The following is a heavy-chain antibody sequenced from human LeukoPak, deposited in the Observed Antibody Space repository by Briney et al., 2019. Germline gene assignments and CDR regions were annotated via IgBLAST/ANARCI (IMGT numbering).Heavy chain of an antibody. V-gene: IGHV4-4*07. CDR2: IYTSGST. CDR3: ARGVRYFDWLSNNAFDI. J-gene: IGHJ3*02. D-gene: IGHD3-9*01. Sequence: SETLSLTCTVSGGSISSYYWSWIRQPAGKGLEWIGRIYTSGSTNYNPSLKSRVTTSVDQSKNHFSLKLRSVTAADTAVYYCARGVRYFDWLSNNAFDIWGQGTMVTVSS. CDR1: GGSISSYY.